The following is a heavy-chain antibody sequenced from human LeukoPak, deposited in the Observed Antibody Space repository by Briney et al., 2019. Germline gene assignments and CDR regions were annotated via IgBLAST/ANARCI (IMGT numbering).Heavy chain of an antibody. D-gene: IGHD4-17*01. Sequence: SETLSLTCTVSSGSISSGGYYWSWIRQHPGKGLEWIGYIYYSGSTYYNPSLKSRVTISVDTSKNQFSLKLSSVTAADTAVYYCARGPTTVTAFDYWGQGTLVTVSS. CDR2: IYYSGST. J-gene: IGHJ4*02. CDR1: SGSISSGGYY. V-gene: IGHV4-31*03. CDR3: ARGPTTVTAFDY.